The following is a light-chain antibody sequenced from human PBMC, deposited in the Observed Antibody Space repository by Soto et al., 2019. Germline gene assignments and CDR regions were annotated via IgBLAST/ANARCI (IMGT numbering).Light chain of an antibody. V-gene: IGKV3-15*01. J-gene: IGKJ1*01. Sequence: EIVMTQSPATLSVSPGGRATLSCRASQSISDTLAWYQQKPGQAPRLLIYGASTRATGIPARFSGSGSGTEFTLTISSLQSEDFAVYYCQHYNDWPTFGQGTKVDNK. CDR3: QHYNDWPT. CDR2: GAS. CDR1: QSISDT.